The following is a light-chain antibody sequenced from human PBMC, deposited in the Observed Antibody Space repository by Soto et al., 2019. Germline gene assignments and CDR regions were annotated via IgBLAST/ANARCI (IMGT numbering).Light chain of an antibody. J-gene: IGKJ2*01. CDR1: QSVSSSY. CDR3: QQYGSSPPYT. Sequence: EIVLTQSPGTLSLSPGERATLSCRASQSVSSSYLAWYQQKPGQAPRLLIYGASSRALGIPDRFSGSGSGTDFTLTISRLEPEDFAVYYCQQYGSSPPYTFGQGTKLEIK. CDR2: GAS. V-gene: IGKV3-20*01.